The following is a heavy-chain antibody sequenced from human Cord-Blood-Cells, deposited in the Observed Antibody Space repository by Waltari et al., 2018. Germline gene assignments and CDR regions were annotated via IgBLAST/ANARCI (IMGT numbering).Heavy chain of an antibody. Sequence: QVQLVQSGAEVKKPGSSVKVSCKASGGTFSSYAISWVRQAPGQGLAWMGGSIPILGTANYAQKFQGRVTITADKSTSTAYMELSSLRSEDTAVYYCARGGGGDHNWDDAFDIWGQGTMVTVSS. V-gene: IGHV1-69*06. CDR1: GGTFSSYA. D-gene: IGHD1-20*01. CDR3: ARGGGGDHNWDDAFDI. J-gene: IGHJ3*02. CDR2: SIPILGTA.